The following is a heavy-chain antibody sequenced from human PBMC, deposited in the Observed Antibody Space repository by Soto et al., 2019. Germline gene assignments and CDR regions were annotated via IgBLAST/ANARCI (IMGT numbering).Heavy chain of an antibody. CDR1: GYIFTNYW. D-gene: IGHD3-9*01. CDR2: INPADSDT. CDR3: VRPDSTGYYYH. J-gene: IGHJ5*02. V-gene: IGHV5-51*01. Sequence: LGESLKISCKGSGYIFTNYWIGWVRQIPGKGLEWMGIINPADSDTRYSPSFQGQVTVSVDKSISTAYLHRGSLKASDTAMYYCVRPDSTGYYYHWGQGTPVTVSS.